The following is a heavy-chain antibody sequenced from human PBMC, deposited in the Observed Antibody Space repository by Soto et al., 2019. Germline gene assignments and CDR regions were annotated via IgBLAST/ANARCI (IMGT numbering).Heavy chain of an antibody. CDR2: IYSGGST. CDR3: ARGGQSWVAATPFDY. D-gene: IGHD2-15*01. J-gene: IGHJ4*02. CDR1: GFTVSSNY. V-gene: IGHV3-53*04. Sequence: PGGSLRLSCAASGFTVSSNYMSWVSQAPGKGLEWVSVIYSGGSTYYADSVKGRFTISRHNSKNTLYLQMNSLRAEGTAVYYCARGGQSWVAATPFDYWGQGTLVTVSS.